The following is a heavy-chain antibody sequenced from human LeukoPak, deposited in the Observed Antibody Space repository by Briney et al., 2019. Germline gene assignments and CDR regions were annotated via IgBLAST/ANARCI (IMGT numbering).Heavy chain of an antibody. D-gene: IGHD2-8*01. Sequence: LSLTCAVYGGSFSGYYWSWIRQAPGKGLEWVSYISSSGSTIYYADSVKGRFTISRDNAKNSLYLQMNSLRAEDTAVYYCASPEWVWGQGTMVTVSS. V-gene: IGHV3-11*01. J-gene: IGHJ3*01. CDR1: GGSFSGYY. CDR2: ISSSGSTI. CDR3: ASPEWV.